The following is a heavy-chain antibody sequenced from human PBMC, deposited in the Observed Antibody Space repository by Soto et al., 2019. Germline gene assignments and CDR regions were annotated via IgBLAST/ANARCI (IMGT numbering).Heavy chain of an antibody. CDR3: ARRKHGDSSGWGEFDY. CDR2: IYYSGTT. D-gene: IGHD6-19*01. V-gene: IGHV4-39*01. Sequence: QLQLQESGPGLVKPSETLSLTCTVSNGSISSSNYHWGWIRQAPGKGLECIGSIYYSGTTYYNPSLKSRVTISVETSKNQFSLKLSSVTSADTSVYYGARRKHGDSSGWGEFDYWGQGTLVTVSS. CDR1: NGSISSSNYH. J-gene: IGHJ4*02.